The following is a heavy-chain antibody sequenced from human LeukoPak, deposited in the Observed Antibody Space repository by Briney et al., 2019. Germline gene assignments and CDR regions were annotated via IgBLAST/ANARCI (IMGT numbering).Heavy chain of an antibody. Sequence: SETLSLTCTVSGGSISSSSYYWGWIRQPPGKGLEWIGSIYYSGSTYYNPSLKSRVTISVDTSKNQFSLKLSSVTAADTAVYYCARSIDHSSSWSHLNWFDPWGQGTLVTVSS. CDR2: IYYSGST. CDR1: GGSISSSSYY. J-gene: IGHJ5*02. D-gene: IGHD6-13*01. CDR3: ARSIDHSSSWSHLNWFDP. V-gene: IGHV4-39*01.